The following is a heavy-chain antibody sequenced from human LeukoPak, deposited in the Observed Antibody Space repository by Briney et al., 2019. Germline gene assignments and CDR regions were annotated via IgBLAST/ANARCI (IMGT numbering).Heavy chain of an antibody. CDR2: IGSVGFST. J-gene: IGHJ4*02. CDR3: ARDQDYAFDY. V-gene: IGHV3-23*01. D-gene: IGHD4-17*01. CDR1: GFNFRDAA. Sequence: GGSLRLSCAASGFNFRDAAMTWVRQAPGKGLEWVSLIGSVGFSTHYGDSVKGRFTISRDNSKNTVSLRMNSLRDEDTAVYYCARDQDYAFDYWGQGTLVTVSS.